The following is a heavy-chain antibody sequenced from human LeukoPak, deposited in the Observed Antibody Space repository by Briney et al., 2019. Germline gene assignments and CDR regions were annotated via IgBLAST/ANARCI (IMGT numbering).Heavy chain of an antibody. CDR3: ARVVDSSGSDY. D-gene: IGHD6-19*01. V-gene: IGHV4-34*01. J-gene: IGHJ4*02. CDR1: GGSFSGYY. CDR2: INHSGST. Sequence: PSETLSLTCAVYGGSFSGYYWSWIRQPPGKGLEWIGEINHSGSTNYNPSLKSRVTISVDTSKNQFSLKLSSVTAADTAVYYCARVVDSSGSDYWGQGTLVTVSS.